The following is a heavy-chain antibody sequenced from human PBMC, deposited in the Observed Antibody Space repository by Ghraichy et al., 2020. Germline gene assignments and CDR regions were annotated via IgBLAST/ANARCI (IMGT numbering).Heavy chain of an antibody. V-gene: IGHV3-23*01. CDR3: AKGRSSQYYYYGMDV. Sequence: GGSLTLSCEASGFTFSSYAMSWVRQAPGKGLEWLSAISGSGGTTYYADSVKGRFTISRDNSKNALYLQMNSLRAEDTAVYYCAKGRSSQYYYYGMDVWGQGTTVTVSS. CDR1: GFTFSSYA. J-gene: IGHJ6*02. CDR2: ISGSGGTT. D-gene: IGHD2-15*01.